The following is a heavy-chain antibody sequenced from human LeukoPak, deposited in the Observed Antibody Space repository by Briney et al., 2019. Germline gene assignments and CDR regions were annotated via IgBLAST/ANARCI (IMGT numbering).Heavy chain of an antibody. V-gene: IGHV3-64*01. CDR3: ARGSGTHYYHYSMDV. CDR2: ISSTGGST. D-gene: IGHD3-10*01. J-gene: IGHJ6*02. CDR1: GFTFDNYA. Sequence: GGSLRLSCAASGFTFDNYALHWVRQAPGKGLEYVSGISSTGGSTTFANTVKDRFTISRDNSKNTLYLQMGSLRAEDMAVYYCARGSGTHYYHYSMDVRGQGTTVTVSS.